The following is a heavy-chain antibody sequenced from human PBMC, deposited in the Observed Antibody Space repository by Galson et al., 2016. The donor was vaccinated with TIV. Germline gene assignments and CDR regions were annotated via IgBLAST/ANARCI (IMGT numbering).Heavy chain of an antibody. V-gene: IGHV1-2*02. CDR1: GYTFTGNY. CDR3: TRVGRLRSDFDP. D-gene: IGHD3-16*01. CDR2: INPDSGGT. Sequence: SVKVSSKASGYTFTGNYVHWVRQAPGQGLEWMGWINPDSGGTNYAQRFQGRVTMTRDTSISTAYMELSRLTSDDTAVYYCTRVGRLRSDFDPWGQGTLVTVSS. J-gene: IGHJ5*02.